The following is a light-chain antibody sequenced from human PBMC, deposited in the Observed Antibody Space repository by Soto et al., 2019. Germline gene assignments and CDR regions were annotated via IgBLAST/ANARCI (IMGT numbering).Light chain of an antibody. V-gene: IGKV3-20*01. J-gene: IGKJ5*01. CDR3: QEYDDSPPIT. CDR1: QSISSNY. Sequence: EIVLTQSPGTLSLSPGERVTLSCRASQSISSNYLAWYQQKPGQAPRLLIYGASSRATGIPDRFSGSGSGTDFTLTITRLEPEDFAVYYCQEYDDSPPITFGLGTRLEI. CDR2: GAS.